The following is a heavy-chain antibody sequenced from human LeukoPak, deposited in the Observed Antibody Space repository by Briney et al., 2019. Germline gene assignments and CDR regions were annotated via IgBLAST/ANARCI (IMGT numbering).Heavy chain of an antibody. CDR1: GGSISSYY. J-gene: IGHJ4*02. Sequence: SETLSLTCTVSGGSISSYYWSWLRRPPGKGLEWIGYIYYSGSTNYNPSLKSRVTISVDTSKNQFSLKLSSVTAADTAVYHCARQIPAVYYFDYWGQGTLVTVSS. V-gene: IGHV4-59*08. CDR3: ARQIPAVYYFDY. CDR2: IYYSGST. D-gene: IGHD2-15*01.